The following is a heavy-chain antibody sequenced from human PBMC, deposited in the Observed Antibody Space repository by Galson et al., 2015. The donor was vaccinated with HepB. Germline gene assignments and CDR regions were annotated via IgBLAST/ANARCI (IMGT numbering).Heavy chain of an antibody. CDR1: GDSIDNGGYS. Sequence: TLSLTCTVSGDSIDNGGYSWNWIRQHPGKGLEWIGYIYYSGSTYYNPSLKTRVTISVATSTNLFSLKLSSVTAADTAVYYCARGRTIPHTYYYDNSEGYYFDYWGQGTLVTVSS. V-gene: IGHV4-31*03. CDR3: ARGRTIPHTYYYDNSEGYYFDY. D-gene: IGHD3-22*01. CDR2: IYYSGST. J-gene: IGHJ4*02.